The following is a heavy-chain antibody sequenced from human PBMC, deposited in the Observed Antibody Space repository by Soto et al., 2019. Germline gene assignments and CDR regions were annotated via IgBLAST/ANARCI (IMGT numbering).Heavy chain of an antibody. CDR3: ARVTCSSTSCYRPPFDY. V-gene: IGHV1-3*01. Sequence: ASVKVSCKASGYTFTSYAMHWVRQAPGQRLEWMGWINAGNGNTKYSQKFQGRVTITRDTSASTAYMELSSLRAEETAVYYCARVTCSSTSCYRPPFDYWGQGTLVTVSS. J-gene: IGHJ4*02. D-gene: IGHD2-2*01. CDR2: INAGNGNT. CDR1: GYTFTSYA.